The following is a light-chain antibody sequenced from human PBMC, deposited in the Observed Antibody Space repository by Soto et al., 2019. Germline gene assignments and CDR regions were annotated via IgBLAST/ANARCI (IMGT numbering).Light chain of an antibody. CDR1: STNIGAGYG. Sequence: QAVVTQPPSVSGAPGQRVSISCTGSSTNIGAGYGVHWYQQRPGTAPKLLIVGNTIRPSGVPDRFSASTSGTSASLAITGLQAEDEADYYCCSYAGSSTFGVVFGGGTKLTVL. CDR3: CSYAGSSTFGVV. CDR2: GNT. J-gene: IGLJ2*01. V-gene: IGLV1-40*01.